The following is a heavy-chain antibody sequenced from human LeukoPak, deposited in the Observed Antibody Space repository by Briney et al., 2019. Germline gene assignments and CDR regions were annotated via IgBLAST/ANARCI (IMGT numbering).Heavy chain of an antibody. J-gene: IGHJ4*02. Sequence: GGSLRLSCAASGFTFGSYAMHWVRQTPGKGLEWVAVISYDGSKRYYADSVKGRFTISRDNSKSTLYLQMSSLRVEDAAVFYCTRDRWNFEHEHFDYWGQGTLVTVSS. V-gene: IGHV3-30*15. CDR2: ISYDGSKR. CDR3: TRDRWNFEHEHFDY. D-gene: IGHD4-23*01. CDR1: GFTFGSYA.